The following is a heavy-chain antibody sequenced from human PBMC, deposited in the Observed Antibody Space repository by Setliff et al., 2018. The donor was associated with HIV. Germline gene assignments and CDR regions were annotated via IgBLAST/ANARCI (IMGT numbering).Heavy chain of an antibody. V-gene: IGHV3-23*01. Sequence: GESLKISCEASGFIFSRYWMSWVRQAPGKGLEWVSGISGSGATTNYADSVKGRFTISRDNARNSLYLEMNSLRADDTAVYYCARDFCGSSCSSGYGYFDHWGQGTLVTVSS. CDR2: ISGSGATT. D-gene: IGHD2-15*01. J-gene: IGHJ4*02. CDR3: ARDFCGSSCSSGYGYFDH. CDR1: GFIFSRYW.